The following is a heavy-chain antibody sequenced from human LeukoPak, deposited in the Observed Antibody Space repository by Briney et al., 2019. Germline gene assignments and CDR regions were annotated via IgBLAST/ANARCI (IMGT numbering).Heavy chain of an antibody. CDR2: ISSSSYI. D-gene: IGHD2-2*03. CDR1: GFTFSSYS. Sequence: PGGSLRLSCAASGFTFSSYSMNWVRQAPGKGLEWVSSISSSSYIYYADSVKGRFTISRDNAKNSLYLQMNSLRAEDTAVYYCARALDIVVVPAAISWFDPWGQGTLVTVSS. J-gene: IGHJ5*02. CDR3: ARALDIVVVPAAISWFDP. V-gene: IGHV3-21*01.